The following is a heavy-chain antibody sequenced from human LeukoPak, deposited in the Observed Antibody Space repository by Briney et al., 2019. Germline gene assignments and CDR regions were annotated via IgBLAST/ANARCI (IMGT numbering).Heavy chain of an antibody. CDR3: ARSPMGAASLIFDY. Sequence: SETLSLTCTVSGGSISSSNYYWGWIRQPPGKGLEWIGSIYYSGSTYYNPSLKSRVTISVDTSKNQFSLKMSSVTAADTAVYYCARSPMGAASLIFDYWGQGTLVTVSS. V-gene: IGHV4-39*07. D-gene: IGHD2-15*01. J-gene: IGHJ4*02. CDR1: GGSISSSNYY. CDR2: IYYSGST.